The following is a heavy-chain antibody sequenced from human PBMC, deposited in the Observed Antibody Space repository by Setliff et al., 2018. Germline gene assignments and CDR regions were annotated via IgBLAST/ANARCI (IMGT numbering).Heavy chain of an antibody. J-gene: IGHJ4*02. CDR1: GYTFTTYA. Sequence: GASVKVSCKASGYTFTTYAMNWVRQAPGQGLEWMGWINTNTGNPTYAQGFTGRFVFSLDTSVSTANLQISGLKAEDTAVYYCARANGSHDSSGYYWHYWGPGTLVTVSS. CDR3: ARANGSHDSSGYYWHY. D-gene: IGHD3-22*01. CDR2: INTNTGNP. V-gene: IGHV7-4-1*02.